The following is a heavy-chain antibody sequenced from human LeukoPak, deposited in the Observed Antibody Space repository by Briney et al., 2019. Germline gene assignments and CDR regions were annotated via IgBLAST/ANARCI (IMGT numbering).Heavy chain of an antibody. CDR3: ARGGHRYSSNWEGA. D-gene: IGHD6-13*01. CDR2: IYSSGAT. J-gene: IGHJ4*02. Sequence: SETLSLTCSVSGGSISGYYWSWIRQPPGKGLEWIGYIYSSGATNYNPSLNSRVTISVDTSKNQFSLKLSSVTAADTAVYYCARGGHRYSSNWEGAWGQGILVTVSS. CDR1: GGSISGYY. V-gene: IGHV4-59*01.